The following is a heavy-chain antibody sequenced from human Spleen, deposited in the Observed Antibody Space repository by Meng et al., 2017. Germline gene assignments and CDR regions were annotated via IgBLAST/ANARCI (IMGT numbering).Heavy chain of an antibody. Sequence: GESLKISCAASGFTFSSYAMSWVRQAPGKGLEWVSAISGRDGNTHYADSVKGRFTISRDNSKNTLYLQMNSLGDGDTAVYYCAKGEESSGWYRGDYWGQGTLVTVSS. CDR3: AKGEESSGWYRGDY. J-gene: IGHJ4*02. D-gene: IGHD6-19*01. CDR1: GFTFSSYA. V-gene: IGHV3-23*01. CDR2: ISGRDGNT.